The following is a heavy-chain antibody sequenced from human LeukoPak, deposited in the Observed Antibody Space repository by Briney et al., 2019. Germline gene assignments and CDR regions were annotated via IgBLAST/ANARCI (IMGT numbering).Heavy chain of an antibody. J-gene: IGHJ4*02. D-gene: IGHD3/OR15-3a*01. Sequence: PSETLSLTCTVSGGSISSYYWSWIRQPPGKGLEWIGYIYNSGSTNYNPSLKSRVTISVDTSKNQFSLKLSSLTAAYPAVYYLARCADGLDYGGQGTLVTVSS. CDR1: GGSISSYY. V-gene: IGHV4-59*12. CDR2: IYNSGST. CDR3: ARCADGLDY.